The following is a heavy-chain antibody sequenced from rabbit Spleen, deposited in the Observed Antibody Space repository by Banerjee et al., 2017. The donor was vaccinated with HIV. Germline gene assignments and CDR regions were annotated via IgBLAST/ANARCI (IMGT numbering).Heavy chain of an antibody. D-gene: IGHD1-1*01. CDR3: ARDTSSSFSSYGMDL. V-gene: IGHV1S45*01. Sequence: QEQLKESGGGLVQPGGSLKLSCKASGFDFSTYYMNWVRQAPGKGLEWIGYINTYTDKGVYATWAKGRFTISRTSSTTVTLHMTSLTAADTATYFCARDTSSSFSSYGMDLWGPGTLVTVS. J-gene: IGHJ6*01. CDR2: INTYTDKG. CDR1: GFDFSTYYM.